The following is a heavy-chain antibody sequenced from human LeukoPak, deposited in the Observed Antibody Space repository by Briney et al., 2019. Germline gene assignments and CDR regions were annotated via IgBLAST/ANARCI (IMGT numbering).Heavy chain of an antibody. CDR2: INHSGST. CDR1: GGSISSSSYY. CDR3: ARVTRFYRTFDY. Sequence: SETLSLTCTVSGGSISSSSYYWGWIRQPPGKGLEWIGEINHSGSTNYNPSLKSRVTISVDTSKNQFSLKLSSVTAPDTAVYYCARVTRFYRTFDYWGQGTLVTVSS. D-gene: IGHD1-14*01. J-gene: IGHJ4*02. V-gene: IGHV4-39*07.